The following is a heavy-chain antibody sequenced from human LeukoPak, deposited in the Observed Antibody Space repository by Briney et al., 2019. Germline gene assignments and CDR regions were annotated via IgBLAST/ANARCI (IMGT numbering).Heavy chain of an antibody. CDR3: ARRPIVGATDY. J-gene: IGHJ4*02. CDR1: GFTFSSYA. CDR2: ISGSGGST. V-gene: IGHV3-23*01. Sequence: GGSLRLSCAASGFTFSSYAMSWVRQAPGKGLEWVSAISGSGGSTYYADSVKGRFTISRDNAKNSLYLQMNSLRAEDTAVYYCARRPIVGATDYWGQGTLVTVSS. D-gene: IGHD1-26*01.